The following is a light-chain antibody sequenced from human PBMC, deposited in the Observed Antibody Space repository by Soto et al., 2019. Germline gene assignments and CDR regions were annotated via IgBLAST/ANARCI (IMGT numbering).Light chain of an antibody. V-gene: IGLV1-40*01. Sequence: QPVLTQPPSVSGAPWQRVTISCTGSSSNIGAGYDVHWYQQLPGTAPKLLIYGNNNRPSGVPDRFSGSKSGTSASLAITGLQAEDEADYYCQSYDSSLRGVFGGGTKLTVL. CDR2: GNN. J-gene: IGLJ2*01. CDR3: QSYDSSLRGV. CDR1: SSNIGAGYD.